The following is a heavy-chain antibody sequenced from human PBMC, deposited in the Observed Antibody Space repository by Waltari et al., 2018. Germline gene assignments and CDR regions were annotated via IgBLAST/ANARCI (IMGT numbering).Heavy chain of an antibody. CDR3: ATERECSTISCPRAFDH. V-gene: IGHV1-24*01. CDR2: FDPENAEP. Sequence: QVQLVQSGAEVMKPGASVKVSCKVSGYSLSQLSIHWVRQSPGKGLEWMGGFDPENAEPVYSQRFLGRVTMTEDTSTDTAYMELSSLISDDTAFYYCATERECSTISCPRAFDHWGQGALVTVSS. CDR1: GYSLSQLS. D-gene: IGHD3-10*02. J-gene: IGHJ4*02.